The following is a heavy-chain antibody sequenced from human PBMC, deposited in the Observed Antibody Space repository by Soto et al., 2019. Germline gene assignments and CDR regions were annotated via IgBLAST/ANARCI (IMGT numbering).Heavy chain of an antibody. Sequence: PSETLSLTCTVSGGSISSADYYWSWVRQPPGKGLEWIGYIYYSRSTFFNPSLKSRVTISKDTSRNQFSLRLYSVTAADTAVYYCARAIVVTIGGMDVWGQGTPVTVSS. CDR2: IYYSRST. J-gene: IGHJ6*02. D-gene: IGHD5-12*01. V-gene: IGHV4-30-4*01. CDR1: GGSISSADYY. CDR3: ARAIVVTIGGMDV.